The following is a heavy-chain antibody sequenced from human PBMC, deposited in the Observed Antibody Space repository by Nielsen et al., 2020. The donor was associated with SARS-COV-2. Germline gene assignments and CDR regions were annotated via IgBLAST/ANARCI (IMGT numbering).Heavy chain of an antibody. J-gene: IGHJ6*02. CDR1: GFTFDDYA. CDR3: FRFGELRDYYYGMDV. CDR2: ISWNSGSI. Sequence: GGSLRLSCAASGFTFDDYAMHWVRHAPGKGLEWVSGISWNSGSIGYADSVKGRFTISRDNAKNSLYLQMNSLRAEDTSLYYCFRFGELRDYYYGMDVWGQGTTVTVSS. D-gene: IGHD3-10*01. V-gene: IGHV3-9*01.